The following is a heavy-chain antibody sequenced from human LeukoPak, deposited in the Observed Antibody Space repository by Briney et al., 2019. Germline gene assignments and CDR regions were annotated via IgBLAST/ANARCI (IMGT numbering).Heavy chain of an antibody. CDR2: IYSGGST. Sequence: GGSVRLSCAASGFTVSSNYMNWVRQAPGKGLEWVSVIYSGGSTYYADSVKGRFTISRDKSKKTLYLQMNSPRGNNTAVYYCARAGGSINPCDYWGQGTLVTVSS. CDR3: ARAGGSINPCDY. CDR1: GFTVSSNY. D-gene: IGHD2-2*01. V-gene: IGHV3-53*01. J-gene: IGHJ4*02.